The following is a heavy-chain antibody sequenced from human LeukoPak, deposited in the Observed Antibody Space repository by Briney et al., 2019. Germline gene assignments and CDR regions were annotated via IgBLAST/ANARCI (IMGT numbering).Heavy chain of an antibody. CDR1: GYTFTSYD. J-gene: IGHJ6*02. CDR3: ARLTIAVAPGDV. D-gene: IGHD6-19*01. CDR2: MNPNSGNT. Sequence: GASVKVSCKASGYTFTSYDINWVRQATGQGLEWMGWMNPNSGNTGYAQKFQGRVTMTRNTSISTAYMELSSLRSEDTAVYYCARLTIAVAPGDVWGQGTTVTVSS. V-gene: IGHV1-8*01.